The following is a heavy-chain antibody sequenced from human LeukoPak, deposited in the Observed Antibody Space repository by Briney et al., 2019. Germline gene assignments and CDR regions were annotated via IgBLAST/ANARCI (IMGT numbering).Heavy chain of an antibody. D-gene: IGHD2-15*01. Sequence: ASVKVSCKASGYTFTCYAMNWVRQAPRQGLEWTGSINTNTGNPTYAQGFTGRFVFSLDTSVSTAYLQISSLKAEDTAVYYCAGPSGGSPGRPRGDAFGIWGQGTMVTVSS. CDR2: INTNTGNP. CDR1: GYTFTCYA. CDR3: AGPSGGSPGRPRGDAFGI. J-gene: IGHJ3*02. V-gene: IGHV7-4-1*02.